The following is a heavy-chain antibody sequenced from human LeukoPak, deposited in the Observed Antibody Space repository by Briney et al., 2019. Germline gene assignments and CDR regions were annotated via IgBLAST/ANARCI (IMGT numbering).Heavy chain of an antibody. CDR2: ISGSGGST. CDR3: AKDLDGSGSYYPPLFDY. Sequence: GGSLRLSCAASGFTFSSYGMSWVRQAPGKGLEWVSAISGSGGSTYYADSVKGRFTISRDNSKNTLYLQMNSLRAEDTAVYYCAKDLDGSGSYYPPLFDYWGQGTLVTVSS. CDR1: GFTFSSYG. V-gene: IGHV3-23*01. J-gene: IGHJ4*02. D-gene: IGHD3-10*01.